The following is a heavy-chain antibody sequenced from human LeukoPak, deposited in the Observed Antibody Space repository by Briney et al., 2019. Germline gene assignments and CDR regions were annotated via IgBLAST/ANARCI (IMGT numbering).Heavy chain of an antibody. V-gene: IGHV3-74*01. Sequence: GGSLRLSCAASGFTFSNYWMHWVRQTPGKGLVWVLRINTDGSDTNYADSVKGRFSISRDNAKNTLYLQMNSLRAEDTAVYYCARAGEQQMVLPFDYWGQGTLVTVSS. CDR1: GFTFSNYW. CDR2: INTDGSDT. J-gene: IGHJ4*02. D-gene: IGHD6-13*01. CDR3: ARAGEQQMVLPFDY.